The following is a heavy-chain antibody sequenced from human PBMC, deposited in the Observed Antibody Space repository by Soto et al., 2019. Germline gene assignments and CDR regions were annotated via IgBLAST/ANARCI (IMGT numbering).Heavy chain of an antibody. V-gene: IGHV4-4*02. D-gene: IGHD1-26*01. Sequence: PGGSLRLSCAASGFTFSSYWMSWVRQPPGKGLEWIGEIYHSGSTNYNPSLKSRVTISVDKSKNQFSLKLSSVTAADTAVYYCAIRTLVGATVSWGQGTLVTVSS. J-gene: IGHJ5*02. CDR3: AIRTLVGATVS. CDR1: GFTFSSYW. CDR2: IYHSGST.